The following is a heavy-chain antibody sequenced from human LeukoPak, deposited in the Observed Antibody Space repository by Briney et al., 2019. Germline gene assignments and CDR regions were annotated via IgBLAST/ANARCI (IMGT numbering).Heavy chain of an antibody. CDR1: GFTFSTDS. Sequence: GGSLRLSCAASGFTFSTDSVNWVRQAPGKGLEWVSHISRSGSIIYYADSVKGRFTISRDNAKNSLYLQMNSLRAEDTAVYYCAREDSADAFDIWGQGTMVTVSS. CDR2: ISRSGSII. D-gene: IGHD2-15*01. V-gene: IGHV3-48*01. CDR3: AREDSADAFDI. J-gene: IGHJ3*02.